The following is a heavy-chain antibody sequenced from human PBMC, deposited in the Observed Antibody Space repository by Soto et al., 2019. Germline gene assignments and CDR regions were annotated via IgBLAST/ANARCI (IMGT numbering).Heavy chain of an antibody. CDR2: INYSGGT. CDR1: GGSFSGNY. D-gene: IGHD3-3*01. V-gene: IGHV4-34*01. Sequence: QVQLQQWGAGLLKPSETLSLTCAVYGGSFSGNYGSWIRQPPGKGMEWMGEINYSGGTNYNPSRKSRVTISVDTSKSQFSVKLSSVTAADTAVYYVARAALRFSRGWFDPWGQGTLVTVSS. J-gene: IGHJ5*02. CDR3: ARAALRFSRGWFDP.